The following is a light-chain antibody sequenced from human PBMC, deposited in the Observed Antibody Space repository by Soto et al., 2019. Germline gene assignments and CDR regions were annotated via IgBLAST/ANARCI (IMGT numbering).Light chain of an antibody. J-gene: IGLJ2*01. CDR2: VEGSGTY. CDR1: SGHISYI. Sequence: QPVLTQSSSVSASLGSSVKLTCTLSSGHISYIIAWHQQQPGKAPRYLMKVEGSGTYNKVSGVPDRFSGSRSGADRYLTISNLQSDDEADYYCETWDSKIRVFGGGTSSPS. V-gene: IGLV4-60*03. CDR3: ETWDSKIRV.